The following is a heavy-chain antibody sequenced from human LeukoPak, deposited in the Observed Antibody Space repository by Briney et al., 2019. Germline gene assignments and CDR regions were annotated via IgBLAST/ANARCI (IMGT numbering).Heavy chain of an antibody. Sequence: SETLSLTCTVSGGSISSSSYYWGWIRQPPGKGLEWIGYIYHSGSTYYNPSLKSRVTISVDRSKNQFSLKLSSVTAADTAVYYCASRVVVVPAAILDGAFDIWGQGTMVTVSS. CDR3: ASRVVVVPAAILDGAFDI. D-gene: IGHD2-2*02. CDR2: IYHSGST. CDR1: GGSISSSSYY. J-gene: IGHJ3*02. V-gene: IGHV4-39*07.